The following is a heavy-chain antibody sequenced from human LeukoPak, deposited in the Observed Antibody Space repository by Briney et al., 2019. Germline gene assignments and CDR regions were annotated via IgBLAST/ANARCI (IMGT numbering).Heavy chain of an antibody. D-gene: IGHD2-2*01. CDR2: IYPGDSDT. V-gene: IGHV5-51*01. Sequence: GESLKISCKGSGYSFTSYWIGWVRQMPGKGLEWMGIIYPGDSDTRYSPPFQGQVTISADKSISTAYLQWSSLKASDTAMYYCARRSCSSTSCYYFDYWGQGTLVTVSS. CDR1: GYSFTSYW. J-gene: IGHJ4*02. CDR3: ARRSCSSTSCYYFDY.